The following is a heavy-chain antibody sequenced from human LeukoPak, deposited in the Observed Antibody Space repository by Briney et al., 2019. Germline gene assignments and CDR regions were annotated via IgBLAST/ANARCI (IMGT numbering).Heavy chain of an antibody. CDR1: GVSISSGSYY. V-gene: IGHV4-61*02. J-gene: IGHJ4*02. CDR3: ARGVLREFDY. CDR2: IYTSGST. Sequence: PSQTLSLTCTVSGVSISSGSYYWSWIRQPAGTGLEWIGRIYTSGSTNYNPSLKSRVTISVDTSKNQFSLKLSSVTAADTAVYYCARGVLREFDYWGQGTLVTVSS. D-gene: IGHD1-26*01.